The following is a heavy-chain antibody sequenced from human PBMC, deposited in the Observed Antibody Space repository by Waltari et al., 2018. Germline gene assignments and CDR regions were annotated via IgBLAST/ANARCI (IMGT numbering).Heavy chain of an antibody. D-gene: IGHD6-13*01. V-gene: IGHV4-38-2*02. CDR3: ARDPSGYSSSWFNP. CDR2: IYHSGST. CDR1: GYSISSGYY. Sequence: QVQLQESGPGLVKPSETLSLTCAVSGYSISSGYYWGWIRQPPGKGLEWIGSIYHSGSTYYNPSLKSRVTISVDTSKNQFSLKLSSVTAADTAVYYCARDPSGYSSSWFNPWGQGTLVTVSS. J-gene: IGHJ5*02.